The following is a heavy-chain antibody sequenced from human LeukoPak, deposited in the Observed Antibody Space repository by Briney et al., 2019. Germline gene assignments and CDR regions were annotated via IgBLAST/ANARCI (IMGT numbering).Heavy chain of an antibody. J-gene: IGHJ6*02. CDR1: GFTFSSYA. V-gene: IGHV3-23*01. CDR2: VSGSGGST. D-gene: IGHD3-10*01. Sequence: GGSLRLSCAASGFTFSSYALSWVRQAPGKGLEWVSTVSGSGGSTHYADSVKGRFTISRDNAKNSLSLQLNSLRDEDTAVYFCAKVIRGGYGMDVWGQGTTVTVSS. CDR3: AKVIRGGYGMDV.